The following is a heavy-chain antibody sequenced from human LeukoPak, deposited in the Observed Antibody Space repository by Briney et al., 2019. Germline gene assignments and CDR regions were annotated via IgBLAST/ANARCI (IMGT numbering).Heavy chain of an antibody. CDR1: GFTFSSYA. CDR2: IHYGGST. CDR3: ARHSSSWPYFDF. V-gene: IGHV4-59*08. D-gene: IGHD6-13*01. J-gene: IGHJ4*02. Sequence: GSLRLSCAASGFTFSSYAMSWVRQAPGKGLEWIGYIHYGGSTNYNPSLKSRVTISVDTSKNQFSLKLSSVTAPDTAVYYCARHSSSWPYFDFWGLGTLVTVSS.